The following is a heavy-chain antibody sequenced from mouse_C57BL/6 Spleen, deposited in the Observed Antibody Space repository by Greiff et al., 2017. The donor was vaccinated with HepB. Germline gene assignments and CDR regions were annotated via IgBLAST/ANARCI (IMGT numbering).Heavy chain of an antibody. D-gene: IGHD1-1*01. V-gene: IGHV14-2*01. J-gene: IGHJ4*01. CDR1: GFNIKDYY. CDR3: ALYYYGSSYRAMDY. CDR2: IDPEDGET. Sequence: VQLQQSGAELVKPGASVKLSCTASGFNIKDYYMHWVKQRTEQGLEWIGRIDPEDGETKYDPKFQGKATITADTSSNTAYLQLSSLTSEDTAVYYCALYYYGSSYRAMDYWGQGTSVTVSS.